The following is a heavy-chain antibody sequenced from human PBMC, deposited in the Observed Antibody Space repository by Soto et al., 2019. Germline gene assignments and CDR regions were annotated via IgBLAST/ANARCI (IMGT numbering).Heavy chain of an antibody. CDR1: GYSFSAYY. J-gene: IGHJ6*03. CDR2: INPNSGGT. Sequence: QVQLVQSGAEVKKPGASVRVSCKASGYSFSAYYIHWMRQAPGQGLEWMGWINPNSGGTKFAQKFQGWVTMTRDTSISTAYMELSRLKSDDTAVYFCARESGGTTATLDYYYFYMDVWGKGTTVIVSS. D-gene: IGHD4-17*01. V-gene: IGHV1-2*04. CDR3: ARESGGTTATLDYYYFYMDV.